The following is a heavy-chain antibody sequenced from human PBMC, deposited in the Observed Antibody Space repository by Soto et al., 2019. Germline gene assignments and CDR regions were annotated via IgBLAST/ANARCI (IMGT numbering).Heavy chain of an antibody. CDR2: IYWDDDH. CDR1: GFSLSSNGVG. J-gene: IGHJ4*02. Sequence: QITLRESGPALVRPTQTLTLTCTFSGFSLSSNGVGVGWIRQPPGKALEWLALIYWDDDHRYSPSLKTRLTITKDTSNNQVVLTMTKLDPVDTATYYCAREMYYSTYFDSWGQGTLVPVSS. CDR3: AREMYYSTYFDS. V-gene: IGHV2-5*02. D-gene: IGHD3-10*01.